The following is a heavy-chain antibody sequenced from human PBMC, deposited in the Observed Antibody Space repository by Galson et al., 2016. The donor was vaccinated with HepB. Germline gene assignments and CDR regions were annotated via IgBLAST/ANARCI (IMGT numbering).Heavy chain of an antibody. D-gene: IGHD4-17*01. Sequence: SLRLSCAASGFTFSSHAMSWVRQAPGKGLEWVSSITSSGGSIYYADSVKGRFTISRDNSKNTVYLQMNSLRAEDTAVYYCARGTTLPDYWGQGTLVTVSS. CDR1: GFTFSSHA. J-gene: IGHJ4*02. CDR3: ARGTTLPDY. V-gene: IGHV3-23*01. CDR2: ITSSGGSI.